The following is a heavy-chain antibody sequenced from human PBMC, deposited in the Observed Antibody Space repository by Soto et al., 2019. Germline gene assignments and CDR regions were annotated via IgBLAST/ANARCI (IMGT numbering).Heavy chain of an antibody. CDR3: AKARPWYYDILTGSHKNYFDY. Sequence: PGGSLRLSCAASGFTFSSYAMSWVRQAPGKGLEWVSAISGSGGSTYYADSVKGRFTISRDNSKNTLYLQMNSLRAEDTAVYYCAKARPWYYDILTGSHKNYFDYWGQGTLVTVSS. CDR1: GFTFSSYA. V-gene: IGHV3-23*01. D-gene: IGHD3-9*01. J-gene: IGHJ4*02. CDR2: ISGSGGST.